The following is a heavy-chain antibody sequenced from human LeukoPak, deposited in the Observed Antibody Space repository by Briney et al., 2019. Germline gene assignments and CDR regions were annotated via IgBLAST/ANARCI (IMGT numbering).Heavy chain of an antibody. CDR1: GYAFSNSG. D-gene: IGHD2-2*01. CDR3: SRNKSTPLGDD. CDR2: ITPNNGYA. V-gene: IGHV1-18*01. J-gene: IGHJ4*02. Sequence: WASVKVSCKASGYAFSNSGISWVRQAPGQGLAWMGWITPNNGYAHYAQKLQGRVTMTTDTFTRAAYMAVSGLSSCRPPVYYCSRNKSTPLGDDWGQGTLVTVSS.